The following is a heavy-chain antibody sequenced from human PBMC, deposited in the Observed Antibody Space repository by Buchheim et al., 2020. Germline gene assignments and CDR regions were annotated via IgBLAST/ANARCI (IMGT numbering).Heavy chain of an antibody. Sequence: DVQLVESGGGLVQPGGSLRLSCAASGFRFSVYWMTWVRQAPGKGLEWVANINKDGSEKNYVESVKGRFSISRDNAENALYLQMNSLRAEDTAIYYCATYRLGFCSGDACHEMDVWGQGTT. CDR2: INKDGSEK. D-gene: IGHD2-15*01. CDR1: GFRFSVYW. V-gene: IGHV3-7*01. CDR3: ATYRLGFCSGDACHEMDV. J-gene: IGHJ6*02.